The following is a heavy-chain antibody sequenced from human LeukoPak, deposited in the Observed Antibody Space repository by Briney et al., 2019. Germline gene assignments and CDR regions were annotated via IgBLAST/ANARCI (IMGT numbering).Heavy chain of an antibody. Sequence: SETLSLTCTVSGGSISSYYWSWIRQPAGKGLEWIGRIYTSGSTNYNPSLKGRVTMSVDTSKNQFSLQLSSVTAADTAVYYCARQSFAPFQVGTETPIESWGQGTLVTVSS. J-gene: IGHJ4*02. CDR2: IYTSGST. CDR1: GGSISSYY. CDR3: ARQSFAPFQVGTETPIES. D-gene: IGHD1-26*01. V-gene: IGHV4-4*07.